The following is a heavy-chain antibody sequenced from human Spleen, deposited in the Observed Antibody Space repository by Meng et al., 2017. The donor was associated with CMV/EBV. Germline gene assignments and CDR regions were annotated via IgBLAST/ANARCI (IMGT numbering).Heavy chain of an antibody. CDR2: ISGGGDNT. J-gene: IGHJ4*02. Sequence: GESLKISCEASGFTFSNSGMSWVRQAPGKGLDWVSTISGGGDNTHYADSVKGRFTISRDNSKDTLYLQMDSLRVEDTAVYYCARDAGIAWPFDYWGQGTPVTVSS. V-gene: IGHV3-23*01. CDR1: GFTFSNSG. CDR3: ARDAGIAWPFDY. D-gene: IGHD2-21*01.